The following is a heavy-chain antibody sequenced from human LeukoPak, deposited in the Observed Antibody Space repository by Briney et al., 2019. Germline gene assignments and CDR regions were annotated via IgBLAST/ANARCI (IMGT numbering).Heavy chain of an antibody. CDR3: ARGCSNSAYDAFDI. Sequence: ASVKVSCKASGYTFTGYYMHWVRQAPGQGLEWMGWINPNSGGTNYAQKFQGRVIMTRDTSISTAYMELNRLRSDDTAIYYCARGCSNSAYDAFDIWGQGTMVTVSS. D-gene: IGHD6-13*01. V-gene: IGHV1-2*02. CDR2: INPNSGGT. CDR1: GYTFTGYY. J-gene: IGHJ3*02.